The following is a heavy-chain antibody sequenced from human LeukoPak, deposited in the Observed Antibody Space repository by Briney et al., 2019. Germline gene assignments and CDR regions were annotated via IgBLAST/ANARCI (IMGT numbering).Heavy chain of an antibody. CDR1: GGSISSGDYY. V-gene: IGHV4-30-4*01. CDR3: ARVERYFDWSLDY. CDR2: ICYSGST. Sequence: SETLSLTCTVSGGSISSGDYYWSWIRQPPGKGLEWIGYICYSGSTYYNPSLKSRVTISVDTSKNQFSLKLSSVTAADTAVYYCARVERYFDWSLDYWGQGTLVTVSS. D-gene: IGHD3-9*01. J-gene: IGHJ4*02.